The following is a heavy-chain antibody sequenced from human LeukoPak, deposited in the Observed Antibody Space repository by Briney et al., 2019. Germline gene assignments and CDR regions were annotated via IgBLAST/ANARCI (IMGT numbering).Heavy chain of an antibody. CDR3: AKVASVVVAAEVDY. V-gene: IGHV3-23*01. CDR1: GFTFSSYA. Sequence: GGSLRLSCAASGFTFSSYAMSWVRQAPGKVLEWVSAISGSGGSTYYADSVKGRFTISRDNSKNTLCLQMNSLRAEDTAVYYCAKVASVVVAAEVDYWGQGTLVTVFS. J-gene: IGHJ4*02. CDR2: ISGSGGST. D-gene: IGHD2-15*01.